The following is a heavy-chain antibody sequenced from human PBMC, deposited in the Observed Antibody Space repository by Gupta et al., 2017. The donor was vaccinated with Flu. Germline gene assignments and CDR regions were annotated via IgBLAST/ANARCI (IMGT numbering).Heavy chain of an antibody. Sequence: EVQLVESGGGLVKPGGSLRLSCAASGFTFSSYSMNWVRQAPGKGLEWVASMSSSSSYIYYADSVKGRFTISRDNAKNSLYLQMNSQRAEDTAVYDCARDLSGSYFDYWGQGTLVTVSA. CDR3: ARDLSGSYFDY. V-gene: IGHV3-21*01. D-gene: IGHD3-22*01. J-gene: IGHJ4*02. CDR1: GFTFSSYS. CDR2: MSSSSSYI.